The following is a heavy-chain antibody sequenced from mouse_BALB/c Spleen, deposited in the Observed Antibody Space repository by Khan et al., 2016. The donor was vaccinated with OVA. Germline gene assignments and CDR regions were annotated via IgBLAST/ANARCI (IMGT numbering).Heavy chain of an antibody. V-gene: IGHV3-2*02. CDR3: ASDSSGYNYAMDY. CDR2: ISYSGSI. Sequence: VQLVESGPGLVKPSQSLSLTCTVTGYSITSDHAWNWIRQFPGNKLEWMGYISYSGSINYNPALKSRISITRDTSKNQLFLQLTSVTTEDTATYYCASDSSGYNYAMDYWGQGSSVTVSS. CDR1: GYSITSDHA. J-gene: IGHJ4*01. D-gene: IGHD2-12*01.